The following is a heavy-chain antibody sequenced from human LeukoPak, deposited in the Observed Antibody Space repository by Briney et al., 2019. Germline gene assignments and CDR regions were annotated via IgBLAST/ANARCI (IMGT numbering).Heavy chain of an antibody. CDR2: INHSGST. CDR3: ARGASGYAFDY. CDR1: GGSFSGYY. J-gene: IGHJ4*02. Sequence: SETLSLTCAVYGGSFSGYYWSWIRQPPGKGLEGIGEINHSGSTNYNPSLKSRVTISVDTSKYQFSLKLSSVTAADTAVYYCARGASGYAFDYWGQGTLVTVSS. V-gene: IGHV4-34*01. D-gene: IGHD5-12*01.